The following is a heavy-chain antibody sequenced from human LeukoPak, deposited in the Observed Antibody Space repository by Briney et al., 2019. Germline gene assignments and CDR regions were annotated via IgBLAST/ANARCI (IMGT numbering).Heavy chain of an antibody. Sequence: ASVKVSCKASGYTFTGYYMHWVRQAPGQGLEWMGWINPNSGGTNYAQKFQGRVTMTRDTSISTAYMELSRLRSDDTAVYYCARAPPPYYGSGSSSYYFDYWGQGTLVTVSS. D-gene: IGHD3-10*01. J-gene: IGHJ4*02. CDR1: GYTFTGYY. CDR2: INPNSGGT. CDR3: ARAPPPYYGSGSSSYYFDY. V-gene: IGHV1-2*02.